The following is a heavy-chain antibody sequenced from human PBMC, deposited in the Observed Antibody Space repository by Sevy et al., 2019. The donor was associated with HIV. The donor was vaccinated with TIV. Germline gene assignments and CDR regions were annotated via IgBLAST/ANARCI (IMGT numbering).Heavy chain of an antibody. D-gene: IGHD2-2*01. CDR2: IWYDGSNK. CDR3: AKDLCSSTSCYVYYYYYGMDV. Sequence: EGSLRLSCAASGFTFSSYGMHWVRQAPGKELEWVAFIWYDGSNKYFADSVKGRFTISRDNSKNTLYLQMNSLRAEDTALYFCAKDLCSSTSCYVYYYYYGMDVWGQGTTVTVSS. J-gene: IGHJ6*02. CDR1: GFTFSSYG. V-gene: IGHV3-30*02.